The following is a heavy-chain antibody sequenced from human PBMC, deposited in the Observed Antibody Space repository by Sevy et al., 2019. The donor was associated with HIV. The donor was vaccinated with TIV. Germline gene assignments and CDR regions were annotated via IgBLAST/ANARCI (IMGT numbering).Heavy chain of an antibody. Sequence: ASVKVSCKTSGYTFTSYRITWVRQAPGQGLEWMGWISAHNGDTNYAQKLQGRVTMISETSTSTAYMVLRSLRSDDTVIYYCARAYCSGGSCYSLAYWGQGTLVTVSS. J-gene: IGHJ4*02. V-gene: IGHV1-18*01. CDR2: ISAHNGDT. CDR1: GYTFTSYR. D-gene: IGHD2-15*01. CDR3: ARAYCSGGSCYSLAY.